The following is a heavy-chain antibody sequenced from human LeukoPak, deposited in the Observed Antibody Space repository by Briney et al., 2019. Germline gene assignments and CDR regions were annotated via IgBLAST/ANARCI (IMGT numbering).Heavy chain of an antibody. J-gene: IGHJ4*02. D-gene: IGHD4-17*01. CDR2: VSNEGGVQ. CDR3: TKEGGPMAVTTERYSFDL. Sequence: GGSLRLSCAASGFTFRNYWMGWVRQAPGKGLEWVAVVSNEGGVQYYADSVKGRFTISRDNSKNTLSLQMSSLRVDDTAVYYCTKEGGPMAVTTERYSFDLWGQGTLVTVSS. CDR1: GFTFRNYW. V-gene: IGHV3-30*18.